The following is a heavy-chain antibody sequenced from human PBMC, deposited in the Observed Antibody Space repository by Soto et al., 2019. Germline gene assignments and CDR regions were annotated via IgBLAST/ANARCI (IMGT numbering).Heavy chain of an antibody. V-gene: IGHV3-23*01. CDR3: AKTARGSPGSSYWYFDL. CDR1: GFTFSSYA. J-gene: IGHJ2*01. D-gene: IGHD2-15*01. Sequence: GGSLRLSCAASGFTFSSYAMSWVRQAPGKGLEWVSAISGSGGSTYYADSVKGRFTISRDNSKNTLYLQMNSLRAEDTAVYYCAKTARGSPGSSYWYFDLWGRGTLVTVSS. CDR2: ISGSGGST.